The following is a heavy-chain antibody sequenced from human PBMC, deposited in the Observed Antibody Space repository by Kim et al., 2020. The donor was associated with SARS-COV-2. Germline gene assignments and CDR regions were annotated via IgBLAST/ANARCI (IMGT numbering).Heavy chain of an antibody. V-gene: IGHV4-34*01. D-gene: IGHD1-1*01. CDR3: ARKRTMYYYYYGMDV. Sequence: ALKSRVTISVDTSKNQFSLKLSSVSAADTAVYYCARKRTMYYYYYGMDVWGQGTTVTVSS. J-gene: IGHJ6*02.